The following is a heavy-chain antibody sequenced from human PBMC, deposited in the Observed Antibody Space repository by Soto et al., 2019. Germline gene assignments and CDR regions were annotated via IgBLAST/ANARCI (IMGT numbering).Heavy chain of an antibody. Sequence: GASVKVSCKASGYTFTAYYMHWVRQAPGQGLEWMGWINPNSGGTNYSQKFHGWVTMTRDTPTSPAFMEPSSLRPDDTAVYYCARSSYYYCMDVWGQGTTVTVSS. CDR1: GYTFTAYY. V-gene: IGHV1-2*04. CDR2: INPNSGGT. CDR3: ARSSYYYCMDV. J-gene: IGHJ6*02.